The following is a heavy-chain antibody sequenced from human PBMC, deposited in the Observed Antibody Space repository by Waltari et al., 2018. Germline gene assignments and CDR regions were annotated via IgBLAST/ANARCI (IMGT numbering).Heavy chain of an antibody. Sequence: QVQLQESGPGLVKPSQTLSLTCTVSGGSISSGSYYWSWIRQPAGKGLEWIGRIYPRGSTNYTPSLTSRVPISVDTSKNQFSLNLSSVTAADTAVYYCARESWSSTGEASYYFDYWGQGTLVTVSS. J-gene: IGHJ4*02. CDR3: ARESWSSTGEASYYFDY. CDR1: GGSISSGSYY. D-gene: IGHD7-27*01. CDR2: IYPRGST. V-gene: IGHV4-61*02.